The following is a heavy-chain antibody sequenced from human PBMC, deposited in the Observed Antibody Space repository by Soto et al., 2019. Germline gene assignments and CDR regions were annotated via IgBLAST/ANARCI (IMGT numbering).Heavy chain of an antibody. CDR3: ARYPTLTDYFFHGMDV. J-gene: IGHJ6*02. CDR1: GYTFTNYW. V-gene: IGHV5-51*01. D-gene: IGHD4-17*01. Sequence: PGESLKISCKGSGYTFTNYWIVWVRQIPGKGLEWMGIIYPGDSDTRYSPSFQGQVTISADRSISTAYLQWSSLKASDTGMYYCARYPTLTDYFFHGMDVWGQGTTVIVSS. CDR2: IYPGDSDT.